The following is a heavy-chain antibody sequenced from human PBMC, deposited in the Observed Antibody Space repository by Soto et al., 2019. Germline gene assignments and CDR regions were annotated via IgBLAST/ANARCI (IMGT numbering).Heavy chain of an antibody. D-gene: IGHD2-15*01. CDR2: INHSGST. Sequence: XGTLSLTCAVYGGSFSGYYWSGIRQPPGKGLEWIGEINHSGSTNYNPSLKSRVTISVDTSKNQFSLKLSSVTAADTAVYYCARQPRVVAATLHPFDYWGQGTLVTVSS. J-gene: IGHJ4*02. CDR3: ARQPRVVAATLHPFDY. CDR1: GGSFSGYY. V-gene: IGHV4-34*01.